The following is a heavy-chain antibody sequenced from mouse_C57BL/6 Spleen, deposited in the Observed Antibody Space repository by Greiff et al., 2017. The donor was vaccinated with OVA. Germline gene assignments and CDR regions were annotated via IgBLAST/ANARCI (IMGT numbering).Heavy chain of an antibody. D-gene: IGHD3-1*01. Sequence: VQLQQPGAELVRPGSSVKLSCKASGYTFTSYWRDWVKQRPGQGLEWIGNIYPSDSETPYNQKFKDKATLTVDKSSSTAYMQLSSLTSEDSAVYYCARPSGTGFDYWGQGTTLTVSS. CDR3: ARPSGTGFDY. J-gene: IGHJ2*01. V-gene: IGHV1-61*01. CDR2: IYPSDSET. CDR1: GYTFTSYW.